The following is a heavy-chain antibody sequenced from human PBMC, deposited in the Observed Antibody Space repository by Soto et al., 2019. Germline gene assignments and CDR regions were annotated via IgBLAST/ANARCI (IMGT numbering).Heavy chain of an antibody. CDR1: GFTFSSYW. CDR2: IKPDGSWT. D-gene: IGHD1-7*01. CDR3: TGYNWNSQNY. Sequence: LRLSCAAAGFTFSSYWMHWVRQAPGKGLVWVSRIKPDGSWTIHADSVKGRFTISRDNAKSMVYLQMNSLRVEDTAVYYCTGYNWNSQNYWGHGTLVTVSS. V-gene: IGHV3-74*01. J-gene: IGHJ4*01.